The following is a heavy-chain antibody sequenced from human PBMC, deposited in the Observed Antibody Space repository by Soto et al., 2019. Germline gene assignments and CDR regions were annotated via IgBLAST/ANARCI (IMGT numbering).Heavy chain of an antibody. J-gene: IGHJ4*02. CDR2: IYYSGST. CDR1: GGSISSYY. V-gene: IGHV4-59*08. Sequence: SETLSLTCTVSGGSISSYYWSWIRQPPGKGLEWIGYIYYSGSTNYNPSLKSRVTISVDTSKNQFSLKLSSVTAADTAVYYCARHRTYGDYGNFDYWGQGTLVTVSS. D-gene: IGHD4-17*01. CDR3: ARHRTYGDYGNFDY.